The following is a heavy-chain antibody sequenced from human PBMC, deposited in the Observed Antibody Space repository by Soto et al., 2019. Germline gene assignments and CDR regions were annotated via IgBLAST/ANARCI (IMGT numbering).Heavy chain of an antibody. J-gene: IGHJ4*02. CDR3: ARHPYYDFWSGYLTHFDY. CDR1: GGSISSSSYY. V-gene: IGHV4-39*01. D-gene: IGHD3-3*01. Sequence: KPSETLSLTCTVSGGSISSSSYYWGWIRQPPGKGLEWIGSIYYSGSTYYNPSLKSRVTISVDTSKNQFSLKLSSVTAADTAVYYCARHPYYDFWSGYLTHFDYWGQGTLVTVS. CDR2: IYYSGST.